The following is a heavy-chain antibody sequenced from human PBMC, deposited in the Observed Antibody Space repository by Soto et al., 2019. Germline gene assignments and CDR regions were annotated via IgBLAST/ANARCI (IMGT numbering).Heavy chain of an antibody. J-gene: IGHJ4*02. CDR1: GFTFSSYA. CDR3: AKDGPDSSGRWGFDY. Sequence: PGGSLRLSCAASGFTFSSYAMSWVRQSPGKGLEWVSGISYSGFSTFYADSVKGRLSISRDKSKNTLYLQMDSLRAEDTAVYYCAKDGPDSSGRWGFDYWGQGTMVTVSS. D-gene: IGHD3-22*01. CDR2: ISYSGFST. V-gene: IGHV3-23*01.